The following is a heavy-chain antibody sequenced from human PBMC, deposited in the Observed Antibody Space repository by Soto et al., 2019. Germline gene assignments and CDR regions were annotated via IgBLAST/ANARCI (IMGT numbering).Heavy chain of an antibody. CDR1: GFTFSSYG. V-gene: IGHV3-33*01. Sequence: GGSLRLSCAASGFTFSSYGMHWVRQAPGKGLEWVAVIWYDGSNKYYADSVKGRFTISRDNSKNTLYLQMNSLRAEDTAVYYCAREYSGSYYYYYGMDVWGQGTTVTVSS. CDR2: IWYDGSNK. D-gene: IGHD1-26*01. J-gene: IGHJ6*02. CDR3: AREYSGSYYYYYGMDV.